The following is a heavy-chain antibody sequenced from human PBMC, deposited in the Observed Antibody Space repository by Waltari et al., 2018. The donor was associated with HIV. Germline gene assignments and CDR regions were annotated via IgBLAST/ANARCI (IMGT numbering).Heavy chain of an antibody. CDR3: ARGGGSYLHFFDY. Sequence: EVQLVESGGGLIQPGGSLRLSCAASGFTVSSNYMTWVRQAPGKGLEWVSVLYSGYTTYYADSVKGRFAISRDNSKNTLYLQMNSLRAEDTAVYYCARGGGSYLHFFDYWGQGTLVTVSS. CDR2: LYSGYTT. D-gene: IGHD1-26*01. CDR1: GFTVSSNY. J-gene: IGHJ4*02. V-gene: IGHV3-53*01.